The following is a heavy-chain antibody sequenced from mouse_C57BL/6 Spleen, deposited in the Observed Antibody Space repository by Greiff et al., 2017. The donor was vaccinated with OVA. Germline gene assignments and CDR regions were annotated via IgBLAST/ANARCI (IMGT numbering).Heavy chain of an antibody. V-gene: IGHV10-3*01. CDR3: GLTTVVGNAMDY. CDR1: GFTFNTYA. J-gene: IGHJ4*01. CDR2: IRSKSSNYAT. Sequence: EVQVVESGGGLVQPKGSLKLSCAASGFTFNTYAMHWVRQAPGKGLEWVARIRSKSSNYATYYADSVKDRFTISRDDSQSMLYLQMNNLKTEDTAMYYCGLTTVVGNAMDYWGQGTSVTVSS. D-gene: IGHD1-1*01.